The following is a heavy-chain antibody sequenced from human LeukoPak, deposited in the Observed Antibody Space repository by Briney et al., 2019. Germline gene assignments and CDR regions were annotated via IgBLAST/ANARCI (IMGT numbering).Heavy chain of an antibody. J-gene: IGHJ4*02. CDR1: GFTFNNYA. D-gene: IGHD4/OR15-4a*01. V-gene: IGHV3-23*01. CDR3: ARGPGAFPYFFDS. CDR2: ISGDGVSP. Sequence: PGGSLRLSCSASGFTFNNYALTWVRQTPGKGLECVSAISGDGVSPYYADSVRGRFTISRDNSKNTLYLQMNSLRVEDTAVYFCARGPGAFPYFFDSWGQGTLVTVSS.